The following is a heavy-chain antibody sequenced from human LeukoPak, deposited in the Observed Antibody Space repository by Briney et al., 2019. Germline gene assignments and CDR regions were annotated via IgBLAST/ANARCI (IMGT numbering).Heavy chain of an antibody. CDR3: ASTSIAAAGTGFDY. CDR2: IYSGGST. Sequence: GGSLRLSCAASGFTFSSNYMSWVRQAPGKGLEWVSVIYSGGSTYYADSVKGRFTISRDNSKNTLYLQMNRLRAEDTAVYYCASTSIAAAGTGFDYWGQGTLVTVSS. J-gene: IGHJ4*02. V-gene: IGHV3-66*01. D-gene: IGHD6-13*01. CDR1: GFTFSSNY.